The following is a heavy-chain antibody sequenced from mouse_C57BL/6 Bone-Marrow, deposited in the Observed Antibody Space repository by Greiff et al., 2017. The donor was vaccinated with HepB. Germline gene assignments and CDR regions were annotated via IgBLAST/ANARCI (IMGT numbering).Heavy chain of an antibody. CDR2: ISNLAYSI. V-gene: IGHV5-15*01. J-gene: IGHJ4*01. CDR3: ARPSPYAMDY. Sequence: PEWVAFISNLAYSIYYADTVTGRFTISRENAKNTLYLEMSSLRSEDTAMYYCARPSPYAMDYWGQGTSVTVSS.